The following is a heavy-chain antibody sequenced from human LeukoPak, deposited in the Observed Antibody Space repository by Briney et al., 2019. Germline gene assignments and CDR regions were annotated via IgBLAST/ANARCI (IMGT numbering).Heavy chain of an antibody. V-gene: IGHV3-30*03. CDR2: ISYDGSNK. CDR1: GFTFSNAW. D-gene: IGHD3-10*01. J-gene: IGHJ4*02. CDR3: ARGRYYYGSGSFDY. Sequence: GGSLRLSCAASGFTFSNAWMSWVRQAPGKGLEWVAVISYDGSNKYYADSVKGRFTISRDNSKNTLYLQMNSLRAEDTAVYYCARGRYYYGSGSFDYWGQGTLVTVSS.